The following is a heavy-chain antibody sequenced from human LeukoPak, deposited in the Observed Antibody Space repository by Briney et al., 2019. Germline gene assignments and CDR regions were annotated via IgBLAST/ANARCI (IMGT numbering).Heavy chain of an antibody. J-gene: IGHJ4*02. CDR3: AKDKADYYDSSGYRGPFDY. CDR2: ISWNSGSI. D-gene: IGHD3-22*01. V-gene: IGHV3-9*01. Sequence: PGGSLRLSCAASGFTFDDYAMHWVRQAPGKGLEWVSGISWNSGSIGYADSVKGRFTISRDNAKNSLYLQMNSLRAEDTALYYCAKDKADYYDSSGYRGPFDYWGQGTLVTVSS. CDR1: GFTFDDYA.